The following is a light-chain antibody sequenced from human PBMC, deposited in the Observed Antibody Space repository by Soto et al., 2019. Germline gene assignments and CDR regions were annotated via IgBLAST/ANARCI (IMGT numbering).Light chain of an antibody. CDR1: QSVSSN. CDR3: QQYNNWPALT. J-gene: IGKJ4*01. Sequence: EIVMTQSPATLSVSPGERATLSCRASQSVSSNLAWYQQKPGQAPRLLIYGASTRATGIPARFSGSGSGTEFTLTIRSLQSEDFAVYYCQQYNNWPALTFGGGTKLEIK. V-gene: IGKV3D-15*01. CDR2: GAS.